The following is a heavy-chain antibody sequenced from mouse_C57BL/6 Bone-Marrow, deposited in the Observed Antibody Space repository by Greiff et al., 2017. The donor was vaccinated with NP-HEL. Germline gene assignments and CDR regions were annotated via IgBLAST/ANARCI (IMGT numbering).Heavy chain of an antibody. V-gene: IGHV2-9-1*01. CDR3: ARTPVVATKDYFDY. J-gene: IGHJ2*01. CDR1: GFSLTSYA. CDR2: IWTGGGT. D-gene: IGHD1-1*01. Sequence: VQRVESGPGLVAPSQSLSITCTVSGFSLTSYAISWVRQPPGKGLEWLGVIWTGGGTNYNSALKSRLSISKDNSKSQVFLKMNSLQTDDTARYYCARTPVVATKDYFDYWGQGTTLTVSS.